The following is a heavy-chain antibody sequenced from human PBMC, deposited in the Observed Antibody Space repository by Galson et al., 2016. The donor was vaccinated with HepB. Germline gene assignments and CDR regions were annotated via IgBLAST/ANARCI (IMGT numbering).Heavy chain of an antibody. CDR3: VKESQVGSNIYGPRFDL. V-gene: IGHV3-43*01. CDR1: GFTFDDYT. J-gene: IGHJ5*02. CDR2: VTWNGTP. D-gene: IGHD3-3*02. Sequence: SLRLSCAASGFTFDDYTMHWVRQAPGKGLEWVSLVTWNGTPYYADSVKGRFTIYRDNNKNSLYLQMNTLRIEDAAVYYCVKESQVGSNIYGPRFDLWGQGTLVTASS.